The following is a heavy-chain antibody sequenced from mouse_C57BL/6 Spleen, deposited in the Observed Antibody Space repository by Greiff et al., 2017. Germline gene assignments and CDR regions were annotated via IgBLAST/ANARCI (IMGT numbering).Heavy chain of an antibody. CDR2: ISDGGSYT. CDR1: GFTFSSYA. V-gene: IGHV5-4*03. Sequence: EVKLVESGGGLVKPGGSLKLSCAASGFTFSSYAMSWVRPTPEKRLEWVATISDGGSYTYYPDNVKGRFTISRDNAKNNLYLQMSHLKSEDTAMYYCARNYYGSRDWYFDVWGTGTTVTVSS. D-gene: IGHD1-1*01. J-gene: IGHJ1*03. CDR3: ARNYYGSRDWYFDV.